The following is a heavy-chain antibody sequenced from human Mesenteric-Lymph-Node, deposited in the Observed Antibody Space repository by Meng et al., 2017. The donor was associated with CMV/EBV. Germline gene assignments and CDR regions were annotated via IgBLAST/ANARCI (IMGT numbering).Heavy chain of an antibody. D-gene: IGHD2-2*01. V-gene: IGHV1-69*05. CDR1: TFSSFN. J-gene: IGHJ4*02. Sequence: TFSSFNFTWVRQAPGEGLDWMGGTVPIFGTTTFAQKFRDRLTITTDESAAPVYMELSSLTSEDTAVYYCARWAHSCTTSTCYVPFDFWGQGTLVTVSS. CDR3: ARWAHSCTTSTCYVPFDF. CDR2: TVPIFGTT.